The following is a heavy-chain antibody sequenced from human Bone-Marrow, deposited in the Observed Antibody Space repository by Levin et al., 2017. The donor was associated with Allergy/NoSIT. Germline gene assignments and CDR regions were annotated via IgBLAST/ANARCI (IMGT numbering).Heavy chain of an antibody. CDR3: ARDGKGKYYDFWSGYLVY. D-gene: IGHD3-3*01. V-gene: IGHV3-20*04. Sequence: LSLTCAASGFTFDDYGMSWVRQAPGKGLEWVSGINWNGGSTGYADSVKGRFTISRDNAKNSLYLQMNSLRAEDTALYYCARDGKGKYYDFWSGYLVYWGQGTLVTVSS. CDR1: GFTFDDYG. CDR2: INWNGGST. J-gene: IGHJ4*02.